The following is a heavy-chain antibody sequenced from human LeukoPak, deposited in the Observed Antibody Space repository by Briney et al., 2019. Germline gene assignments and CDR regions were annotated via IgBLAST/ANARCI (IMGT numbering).Heavy chain of an antibody. D-gene: IGHD2-2*01. CDR1: GFTFSSYS. CDR2: ISSSSSYI. J-gene: IGHJ4*02. V-gene: IGHV3-21*01. CDR3: AREGYCTSSSCYGLPNFDY. Sequence: PGGSLRLSCAASGFTFSSYSMNWVRPAPGKGLEWVSSISSSSSYIYYADSVKGRFTISRDNDKNSLYLQMNSLRAEDTAVYYCAREGYCTSSSCYGLPNFDYWGQGTLVTVSS.